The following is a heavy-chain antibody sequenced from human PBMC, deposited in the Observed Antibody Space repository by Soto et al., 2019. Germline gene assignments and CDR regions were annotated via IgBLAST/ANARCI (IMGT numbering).Heavy chain of an antibody. J-gene: IGHJ5*02. CDR1: GYSFTSYW. CDR3: ARRTYFYYDSSGGYNWFDP. CDR2: IDPSDSYT. V-gene: IGHV5-10-1*01. D-gene: IGHD3-22*01. Sequence: GESLKISCKGSGYSFTSYWISWVRQMPGKGLEWMGRIDPSDSYTNYSPSFQGHVTISADKSISTAYLQWGSLKASDTAMYYCARRTYFYYDSSGGYNWFDPWGQGTLVTVSS.